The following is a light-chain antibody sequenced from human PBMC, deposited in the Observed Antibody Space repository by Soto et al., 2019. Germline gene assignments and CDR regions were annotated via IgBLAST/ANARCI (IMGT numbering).Light chain of an antibody. CDR2: AAS. CDR3: QQGFSLPCT. CDR1: QDIKNY. V-gene: IGKV1-39*01. J-gene: IGKJ1*01. Sequence: DIQVTQSPSSLSASVGDRVTITCRASQDIKNYLNWYQRKPGTAPRLLIYAASNLHSGVPSTFSASGSGTDFALNISSLQADDFGTYYCQQGFSLPCTFGQGTKVDIK.